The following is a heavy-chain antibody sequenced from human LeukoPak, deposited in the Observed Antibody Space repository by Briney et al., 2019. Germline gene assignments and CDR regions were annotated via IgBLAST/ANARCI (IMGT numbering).Heavy chain of an antibody. V-gene: IGHV4-59*01. J-gene: IGHJ4*02. Sequence: SETLSLTRTVSGGSISSYYWSWIRQPPGKGLEWIGYIYYSGSTNYNPSLKSRVTISVDTSKNQFSLKLSSVTAADTAVYYCARGSGGYDDFDYWGQGTLVTVSS. CDR3: ARGSGGYDDFDY. CDR2: IYYSGST. CDR1: GGSISSYY. D-gene: IGHD5-12*01.